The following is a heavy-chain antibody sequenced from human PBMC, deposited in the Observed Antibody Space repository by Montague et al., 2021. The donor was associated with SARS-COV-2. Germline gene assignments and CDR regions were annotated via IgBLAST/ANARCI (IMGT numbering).Heavy chain of an antibody. V-gene: IGHV4-4*07. CDR3: ARGMAPEGRWFDS. J-gene: IGHJ5*01. D-gene: IGHD5-24*01. Sequence: SETLSLTCSVSGGSISGYYWSWVRQAAGKRLEWIGRIFVGASTDXNPSLMSRFSLSGDKSKNQFSLKVTSVTAADTAIYYCARGMAPEGRWFDSWGQGILVTVSS. CDR2: IFVGAST. CDR1: GGSISGYY.